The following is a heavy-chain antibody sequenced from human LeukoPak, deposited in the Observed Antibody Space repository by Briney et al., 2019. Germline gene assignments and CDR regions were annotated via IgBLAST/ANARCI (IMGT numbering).Heavy chain of an antibody. V-gene: IGHV4-61*02. Sequence: SETLSLTRTVSGGSISIGSYYWSWIRQPAGKGLEWIGRIYTSGSTNYNPSPKSRVTISVDTSKNQFSLKLSSVTAADTAVYYCARDGDGYIFDYWGQGTLVTVSS. D-gene: IGHD5-24*01. J-gene: IGHJ4*02. CDR2: IYTSGST. CDR3: ARDGDGYIFDY. CDR1: GGSISIGSYY.